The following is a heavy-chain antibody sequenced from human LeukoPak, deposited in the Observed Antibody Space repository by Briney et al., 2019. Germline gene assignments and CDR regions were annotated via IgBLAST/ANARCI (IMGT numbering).Heavy chain of an antibody. D-gene: IGHD3-16*01. Sequence: SVKVSCKASGGTFSSYAISWVRQAPGQGLEWMGRIIPIFGTANYAQKFQGRVTITTDESTSTAYMELSSLRSEDTAVYYWARDGGGGFDPWGQGTLVTVSS. J-gene: IGHJ5*02. CDR2: IIPIFGTA. V-gene: IGHV1-69*05. CDR1: GGTFSSYA. CDR3: ARDGGGGFDP.